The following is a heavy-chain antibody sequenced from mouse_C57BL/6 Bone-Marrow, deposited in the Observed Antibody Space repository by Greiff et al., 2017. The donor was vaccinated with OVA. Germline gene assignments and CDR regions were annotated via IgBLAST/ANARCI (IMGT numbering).Heavy chain of an antibody. CDR2: IDPSDSYT. CDR3: ARGDTTVVRYFDV. D-gene: IGHD1-1*01. Sequence: VQLQQPGAELVRPGTSVKLSCKASGYTFTSYWMHWVKQRPGQGLEWIGVIDPSDSYTNYNQKFKGKATLTVDTSSSTAYMQLSSLTSEDSAVYYCARGDTTVVRYFDVWGTGTTVTVSS. V-gene: IGHV1-59*01. CDR1: GYTFTSYW. J-gene: IGHJ1*03.